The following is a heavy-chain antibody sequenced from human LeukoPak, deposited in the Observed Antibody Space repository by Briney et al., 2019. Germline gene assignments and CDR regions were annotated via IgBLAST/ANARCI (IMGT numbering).Heavy chain of an antibody. CDR2: IYYSGST. V-gene: IGHV4-39*01. J-gene: IGHJ3*02. CDR1: GGSISSSSYY. D-gene: IGHD3-10*01. Sequence: PSETLSLTCTVSGGSISSSSYYWGWIRQPPGKGLEWIGSIYYSGSTYYNPSLKSRVTISVDTSKNQFSLKVNSVTAADTAVYYCARLVYGSGEPNLDIWGQGTMVTVSS. CDR3: ARLVYGSGEPNLDI.